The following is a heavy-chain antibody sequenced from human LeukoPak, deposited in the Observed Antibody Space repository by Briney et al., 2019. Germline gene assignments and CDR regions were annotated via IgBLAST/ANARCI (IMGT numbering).Heavy chain of an antibody. V-gene: IGHV3-30-3*01. Sequence: KPGGSLRLSCAASGFTFSSYAMHWVRQAPGKGLEWVAVISYDGSNKFYADSVKGRFTLSRDNSKNTLYLQMNSLRIEDTAVYYCGRGSVGFGELNYWGQGTLVTVSS. CDR3: GRGSVGFGELNY. J-gene: IGHJ4*02. CDR2: ISYDGSNK. D-gene: IGHD3-10*01. CDR1: GFTFSSYA.